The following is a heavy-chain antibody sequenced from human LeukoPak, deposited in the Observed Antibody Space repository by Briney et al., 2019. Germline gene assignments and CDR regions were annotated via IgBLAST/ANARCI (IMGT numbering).Heavy chain of an antibody. CDR3: ARDRGHSSPFDY. V-gene: IGHV4-39*07. D-gene: IGHD6-13*01. Sequence: ASETLSLTCSVSGGSITKNGYYWGWIRQSPETGLEWIGSMHYSGSTNYNPSLKSRVTMSVDTSKNQFSLKLSSVTAADTAVYYCARDRGHSSPFDYWGRGTLVTVSS. CDR2: MHYSGST. J-gene: IGHJ4*02. CDR1: GGSITKNGYY.